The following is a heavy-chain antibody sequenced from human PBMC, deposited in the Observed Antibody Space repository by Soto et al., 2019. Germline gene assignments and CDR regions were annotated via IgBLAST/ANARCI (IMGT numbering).Heavy chain of an antibody. CDR3: ARPGYCSGGSCSFSGVDY. D-gene: IGHD2-15*01. J-gene: IGHJ4*02. V-gene: IGHV5-51*01. CDR1: GYSFTSYW. CDR2: IYPGDSDT. Sequence: GESLKISCKGSGYSFTSYWIGWVRQMPGKGLEWMGIIYPGDSDTRYSPSFQGQVTISADKSISTAYLQWSSLKASDTAMYYCARPGYCSGGSCSFSGVDYWGQGTLVTVSS.